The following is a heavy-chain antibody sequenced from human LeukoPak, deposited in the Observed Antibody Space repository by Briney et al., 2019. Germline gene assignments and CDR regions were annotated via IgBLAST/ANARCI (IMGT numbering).Heavy chain of an antibody. D-gene: IGHD2-15*01. V-gene: IGHV3-74*01. CDR2: INGDETST. J-gene: IGHJ4*02. CDR1: GFTFSSHW. Sequence: GGSLRLSCAASGFTFSSHWMHWARQALGKGLVWVSRINGDETSTAYADSVKGRFTISRDNAKNSLYLQMNSLRAEDTAVYYCAGCSGGNCYHSDDYWGQGTLVTVSS. CDR3: AGCSGGNCYHSDDY.